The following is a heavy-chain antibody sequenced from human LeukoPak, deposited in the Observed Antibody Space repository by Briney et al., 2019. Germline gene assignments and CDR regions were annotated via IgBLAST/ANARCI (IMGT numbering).Heavy chain of an antibody. Sequence: GGSLRLSCAASGFTFSSYAMSWVRQAPGKGLEWVSAISGSGGSTYYADSVKGRFTISRDNSKNTLYLQMNSLRAEDTAVYYCATQPCGGGSCYLGHWGQGTVVTLSS. J-gene: IGHJ4*02. CDR3: ATQPCGGGSCYLGH. D-gene: IGHD2-15*01. CDR1: GFTFSSYA. V-gene: IGHV3-23*01. CDR2: ISGSGGST.